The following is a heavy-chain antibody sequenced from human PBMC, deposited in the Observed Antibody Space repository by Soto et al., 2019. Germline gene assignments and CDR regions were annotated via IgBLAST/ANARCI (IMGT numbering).Heavy chain of an antibody. CDR2: IYYSGST. CDR1: GGSISSYY. V-gene: IGHV4-59*01. CDR3: ALWFGESPGYFDY. D-gene: IGHD3-10*01. J-gene: IGHJ4*02. Sequence: SETLSLTCTVSGGSISSYYWSWIRQPPGKGLEWIGYIYYSGSTNYNPSLKSRVTISVDTSKNQFSLKLSSVTAADTAVYYCALWFGESPGYFDYWGQGTLVTVSS.